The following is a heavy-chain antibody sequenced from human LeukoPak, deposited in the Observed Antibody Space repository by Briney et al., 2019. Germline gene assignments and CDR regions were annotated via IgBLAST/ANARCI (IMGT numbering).Heavy chain of an antibody. V-gene: IGHV1-18*01. CDR3: ARDYGDPAGGGFDY. CDR2: ISTHKGNT. CDR1: AYTFVSYD. Sequence: ASVKVSCKASAYTFVSYDISWVRQAPGQGLEWMGWISTHKGNTNYAQKLQGRVTMTTDTSTSTAYMELRSLRSDDTAVYYCARDYGDPAGGGFDYWGQGTLVTVSS. J-gene: IGHJ4*02. D-gene: IGHD7-27*01.